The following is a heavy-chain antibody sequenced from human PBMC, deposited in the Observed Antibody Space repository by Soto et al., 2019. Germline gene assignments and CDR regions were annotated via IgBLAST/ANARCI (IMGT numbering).Heavy chain of an antibody. V-gene: IGHV3-72*01. Sequence: EVQLVESGGDLVQPGGSLRLSCAASGFTFSDHYIDWVRQAPGKGLEWVGRSRNKAKSHTTSYAASVKGRFTISRDDSKNSLDLQMNSLRIEDTAVYYCTRPPIAAAPGDDYWGQGTLVTVSS. CDR3: TRPPIAAAPGDDY. J-gene: IGHJ4*02. CDR1: GFTFSDHY. D-gene: IGHD6-13*01. CDR2: SRNKAKSHTT.